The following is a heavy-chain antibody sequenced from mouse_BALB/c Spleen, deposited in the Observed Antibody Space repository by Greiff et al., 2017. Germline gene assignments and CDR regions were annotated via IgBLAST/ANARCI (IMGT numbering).Heavy chain of an antibody. CDR2: ISSGSSTI. CDR1: GFTFSSFG. CDR3: ARGGRSGYAMDY. J-gene: IGHJ4*01. V-gene: IGHV5-17*02. Sequence: EVQLVESGGGLVQPGGSRKLSCAASGFTFSSFGMHWVRQAPEKGLEWVAYISSGSSTIYYADTVKGRFTISRDNPKNTLFLQMTSLRSEDTAMYYCARGGRSGYAMDYWGQGTSVTVSS.